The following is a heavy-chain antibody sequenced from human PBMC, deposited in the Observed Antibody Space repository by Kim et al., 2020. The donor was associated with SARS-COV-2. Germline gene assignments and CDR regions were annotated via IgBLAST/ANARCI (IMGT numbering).Heavy chain of an antibody. D-gene: IGHD2-8*02. J-gene: IGHJ6*02. CDR3: AIVRERLLGYYCDGMDV. CDR2: ISGSGGST. V-gene: IGHV3-23*01. CDR1: GFTFSSYA. Sequence: GGSLRLSCAASGFTFSSYAMSWVRQAPGKGLEWVSVISGSGGSTYYADSVKGWFTISRDNSKNTLYLQMNSLRAEDTAVYFCAIVRERLLGYYCDGMDVWGQGTTLTVSS.